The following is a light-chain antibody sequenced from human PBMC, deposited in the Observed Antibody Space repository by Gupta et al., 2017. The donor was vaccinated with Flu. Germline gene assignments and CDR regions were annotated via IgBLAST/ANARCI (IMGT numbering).Light chain of an antibody. V-gene: IGLV3-25*01. CDR1: ALPRQF. CDR2: KDT. CDR3: QSADSSDTHYPWV. J-gene: IGLJ3*02. Sequence: SYELHKPPSVPVSPGQTARITCFGVALPRQFVLWYQQKAGKVPLLVIFKDTERPSGIPERFSGSSTVTTASLTIAGVQAEDEAVYYCQSADSSDTHYPWVFGGGTKLIV.